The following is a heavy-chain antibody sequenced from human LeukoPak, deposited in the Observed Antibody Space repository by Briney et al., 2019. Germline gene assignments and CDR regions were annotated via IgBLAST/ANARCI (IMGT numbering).Heavy chain of an antibody. Sequence: GGSLRLSCEASGFTFSAYAMTWVRQAPGKGLEWVAQISQDGTESYSVDSVRGRFTISRDNAKNSVYLQMNSLRPEDTAVYYCARDSTGTVFDLWGQGTLVTVSS. CDR2: ISQDGTES. V-gene: IGHV3-7*04. J-gene: IGHJ4*02. CDR1: GFTFSAYA. D-gene: IGHD1-1*01. CDR3: ARDSTGTVFDL.